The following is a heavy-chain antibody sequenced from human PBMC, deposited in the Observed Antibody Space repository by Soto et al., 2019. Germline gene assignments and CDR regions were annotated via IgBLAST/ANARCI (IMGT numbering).Heavy chain of an antibody. J-gene: IGHJ3*02. CDR2: INPSGGST. D-gene: IGHD1-26*01. Sequence: ASVKVSCKASGYTFTSYYMHWVRQAPGQGLEWMGIINPSGGSTSYAQKFQGRVPMTRDTSTSTAYMELSSLRSADTAVYYCARELGSYQGHDAFDIWGQGTMVTVSS. CDR1: GYTFTSYY. CDR3: ARELGSYQGHDAFDI. V-gene: IGHV1-46*01.